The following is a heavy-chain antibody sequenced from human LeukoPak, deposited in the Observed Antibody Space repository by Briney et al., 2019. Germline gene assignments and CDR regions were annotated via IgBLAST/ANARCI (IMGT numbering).Heavy chain of an antibody. CDR3: ARDRGYCTNGVCYTDNWFDP. J-gene: IGHJ5*02. Sequence: SETLSLTCTVSGGSISSYYWSWIRQPAGEGLEWIGRIYTSGSTNYSPSLKSRVTMSVDTSKNQFSLKLRSVTAADTAVYYCARDRGYCTNGVCYTDNWFDPWGQGTLVTVSS. CDR2: IYTSGST. CDR1: GGSISSYY. D-gene: IGHD2-8*01. V-gene: IGHV4-4*07.